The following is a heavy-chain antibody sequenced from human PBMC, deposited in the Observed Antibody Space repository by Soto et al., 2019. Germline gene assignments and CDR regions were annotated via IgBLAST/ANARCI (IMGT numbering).Heavy chain of an antibody. D-gene: IGHD1-7*01. Sequence: EVKLLDSGGGLVQPGGSLRLSCATSGFTFGNYAMSWVRQAPGKRLEWVSHITAGGITYYADSVKGRFIISRDSSRNMVYLQMNSLRVEDTALYYCAKCLHMYWIYDAFHIWVQGTMVTFSS. J-gene: IGHJ3*02. CDR3: AKCLHMYWIYDAFHI. CDR2: ITAGGIT. V-gene: IGHV3-23*01. CDR1: GFTFGNYA.